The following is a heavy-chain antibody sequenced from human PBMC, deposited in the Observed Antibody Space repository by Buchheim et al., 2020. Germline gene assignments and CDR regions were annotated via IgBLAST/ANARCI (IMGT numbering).Heavy chain of an antibody. V-gene: IGHV3-30*18. D-gene: IGHD3-10*01. J-gene: IGHJ4*02. Sequence: QVQLVESGGGVVQPGRSLRLSCAASGFTFSSYGMHWVRQAPGKGLEWVAVISYDGSNKYYADSVKGRFTISRDNSKNTLYLQMNSLRAEDTAVYYCAKGFGELSYYGGQGTL. CDR1: GFTFSSYG. CDR2: ISYDGSNK. CDR3: AKGFGELSYY.